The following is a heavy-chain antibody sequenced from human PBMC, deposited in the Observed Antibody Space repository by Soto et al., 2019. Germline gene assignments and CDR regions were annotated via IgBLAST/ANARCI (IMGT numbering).Heavy chain of an antibody. CDR2: ISSSGSTI. D-gene: IGHD2-2*01. Sequence: GGSLRLSCAASGFTFISYEMNWVRQAPGKGLEWVSYISSSGSTIYYADSVKGRFTISRDNAKNSLYLQMNSLRAEDTAVYYCARDGPPLLGYCSSTSCKSAKSYYYYGMDVWGQGTTVTVSS. V-gene: IGHV3-48*03. CDR3: ARDGPPLLGYCSSTSCKSAKSYYYYGMDV. J-gene: IGHJ6*02. CDR1: GFTFISYE.